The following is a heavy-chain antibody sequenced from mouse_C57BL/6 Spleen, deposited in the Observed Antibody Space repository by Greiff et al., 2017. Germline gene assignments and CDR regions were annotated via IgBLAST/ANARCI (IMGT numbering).Heavy chain of an antibody. CDR1: GYAFSSYW. J-gene: IGHJ2*01. D-gene: IGHD4-1*01. CDR3: ARANWDNDFDY. CDR2: IYPGDGDT. V-gene: IGHV1-80*01. Sequence: QVQLKESGAELVKPGASVKISCKASGYAFSSYWMNWVKQRPGKGLEWIGQIYPGDGDTNYNGKFKGKATLTADKSSSTAYMQLSSLTSEDSAVYFCARANWDNDFDYWGQGTTLTVSS.